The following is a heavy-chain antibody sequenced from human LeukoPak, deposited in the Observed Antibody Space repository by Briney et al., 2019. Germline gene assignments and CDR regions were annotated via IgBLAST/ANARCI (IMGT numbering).Heavy chain of an antibody. CDR3: AKSLLTTASGTGRAFDI. J-gene: IGHJ3*02. Sequence: PGGSLRLSCAASRFSFSAYPMGWARRAPGKGLEWVSGISASGDVTFHADPVKGRFTISRDNSKNTLYLQMNSLRAEDMAEYYCAKSLLTTASGTGRAFDIWGQGTMVTVSS. CDR1: RFSFSAYP. V-gene: IGHV3-23*01. D-gene: IGHD1-26*01. CDR2: ISASGDVT.